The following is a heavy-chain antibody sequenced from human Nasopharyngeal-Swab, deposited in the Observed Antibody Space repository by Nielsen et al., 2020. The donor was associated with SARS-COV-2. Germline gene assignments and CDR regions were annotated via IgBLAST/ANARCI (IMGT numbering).Heavy chain of an antibody. CDR1: RFTFSSYA. D-gene: IGHD2-15*01. Sequence: GESLKISCAASRFTFSSYAMSWVRQAPGKGLEWVSVIYSGGSSTYYADSVKGRFTISRDNSKNTLYLQMNSLRAEDTAVYYCAIRSGGSCYWGQGTLVTVSS. CDR2: IYSGGSST. CDR3: AIRSGGSCY. J-gene: IGHJ4*02. V-gene: IGHV3-23*03.